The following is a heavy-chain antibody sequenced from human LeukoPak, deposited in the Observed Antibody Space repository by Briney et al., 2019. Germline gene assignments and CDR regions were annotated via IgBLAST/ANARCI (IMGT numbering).Heavy chain of an antibody. CDR3: ARGGIRVSGIDEFDY. CDR2: ISIRGDT. Sequence: GGSLRLSCAASGFTFIDYDMHWVRQAIGKGLEWVSAISIRGDTHYSGSVKGRFTISRENAESSLYPQMNSLRAEDTAVYYCARGGIRVSGIDEFDYWGQGTLVTVSS. J-gene: IGHJ4*02. CDR1: GFTFIDYD. V-gene: IGHV3-13*01. D-gene: IGHD6-19*01.